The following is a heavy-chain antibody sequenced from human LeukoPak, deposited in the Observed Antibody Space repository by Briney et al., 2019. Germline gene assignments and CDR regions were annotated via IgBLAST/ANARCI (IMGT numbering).Heavy chain of an antibody. J-gene: IGHJ5*02. CDR3: ARGHMLTGYYNFAWFDP. V-gene: IGHV3-13*01. Sequence: GGSLRLSCAASGCTFSSYDMHWVRRPAGKGLEWVSAIGTAGDTYYSHSVKGRFTISRENAKNSLYLHMNSLSAGDTAVYFCARGHMLTGYYNFAWFDPWGQGTLVTVSS. D-gene: IGHD3-9*01. CDR1: GCTFSSYD. CDR2: IGTAGDT.